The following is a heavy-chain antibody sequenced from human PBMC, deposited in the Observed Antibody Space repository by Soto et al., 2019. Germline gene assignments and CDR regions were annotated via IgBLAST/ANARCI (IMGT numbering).Heavy chain of an antibody. J-gene: IGHJ2*01. Sequence: QMQLVQSGPEVKKPGTSVKVSCKASGFTFTSSAVQWVRQARGQRLEWIGWIVVGSGNTNYAQKFRERVTITRDMSKSTPYMELSSLRPEDTAVYYCAADSGSYHLWYFDLWGRGTLVTVSS. CDR1: GFTFTSSA. D-gene: IGHD1-26*01. CDR2: IVVGSGNT. CDR3: AADSGSYHLWYFDL. V-gene: IGHV1-58*01.